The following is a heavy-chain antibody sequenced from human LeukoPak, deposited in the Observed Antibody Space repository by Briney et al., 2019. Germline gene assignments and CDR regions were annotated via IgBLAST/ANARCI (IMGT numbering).Heavy chain of an antibody. Sequence: GGSLRLSCAASGFTFSSYGMHWVRQAPGKGLEWVAFIRYDGSNKYYADSVKGRFTISRDNSKNTLYLQMNSLRAEDTAVYYCAKVSAYYDFWSGYDYWGQGTLVTVSS. D-gene: IGHD3-3*01. J-gene: IGHJ4*02. CDR1: GFTFSSYG. CDR3: AKVSAYYDFWSGYDY. CDR2: IRYDGSNK. V-gene: IGHV3-30*02.